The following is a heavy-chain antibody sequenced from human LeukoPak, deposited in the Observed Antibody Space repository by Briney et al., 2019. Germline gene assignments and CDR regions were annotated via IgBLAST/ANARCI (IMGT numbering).Heavy chain of an antibody. CDR2: IYYSGST. CDR3: ARGKGYGYTPEPFDS. V-gene: IGHV4-59*08. CDR1: GGSISSYY. J-gene: IGHJ4*02. Sequence: PSETLSLTCTVSGGSISSYYWSWIRQPPGKGLEWIGYIYYSGSTNYNPSLKSRVTISVDTSKNQFSLKLSSVTAADTAVYYCARGKGYGYTPEPFDSWGQGTLVTVSS. D-gene: IGHD5-18*01.